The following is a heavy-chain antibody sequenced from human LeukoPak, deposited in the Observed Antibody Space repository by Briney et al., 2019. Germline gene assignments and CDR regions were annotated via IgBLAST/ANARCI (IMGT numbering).Heavy chain of an antibody. Sequence: GGCLRLSCADSAITFSSYAIHWVRKAPGKGLQWVADISNDGTNKYYADSVKGRFTISIDNSKNTLYLQMNSLRAEDTAVYYCARDSGFLEWLLSAVDYWGQGTLVTVSS. J-gene: IGHJ4*02. V-gene: IGHV3-30-3*01. CDR3: ARDSGFLEWLLSAVDY. CDR1: AITFSSYA. CDR2: ISNDGTNK. D-gene: IGHD3-3*01.